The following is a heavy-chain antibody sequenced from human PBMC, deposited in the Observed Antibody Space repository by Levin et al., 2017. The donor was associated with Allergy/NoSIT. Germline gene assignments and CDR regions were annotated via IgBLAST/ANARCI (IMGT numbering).Heavy chain of an antibody. CDR3: ARGDSSGWYEGRGY. V-gene: IGHV1-8*01. D-gene: IGHD6-19*01. CDR1: GYTFTSYD. CDR2: MNPNSGNT. J-gene: IGHJ4*02. Sequence: ASVKVSCKASGYTFTSYDINWVRQATGQGLEWMGWMNPNSGNTGYAQKFQGRVTMTRNTSISTAYMELSSLRSEDTAVYYCARGDSSGWYEGRGYWGQGTLVTVSS.